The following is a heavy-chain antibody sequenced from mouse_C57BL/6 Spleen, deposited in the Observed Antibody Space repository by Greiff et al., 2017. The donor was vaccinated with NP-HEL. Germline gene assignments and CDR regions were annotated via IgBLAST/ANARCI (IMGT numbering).Heavy chain of an antibody. CDR3: ARRGNSNYVGYAMDY. D-gene: IGHD2-5*01. CDR1: GYTFTSYW. J-gene: IGHJ4*01. CDR2: IDPSDSET. V-gene: IGHV1-52*01. Sequence: QVQLQQPGAELVRPGSSVKLSCKASGYTFTSYWMHWVKQRPIQGLEWIGNIDPSDSETHYNQKFKDKATLTVDKSSSTAYMQLSSLTSEDSAVYYGARRGNSNYVGYAMDYWGQGTSVTVSS.